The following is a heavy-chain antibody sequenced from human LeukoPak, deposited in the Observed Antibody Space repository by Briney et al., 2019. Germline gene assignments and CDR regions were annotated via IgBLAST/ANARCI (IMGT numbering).Heavy chain of an antibody. CDR2: TSGSDART. J-gene: IGHJ4*02. CDR1: GFTFSSNA. Sequence: PGGSLRLSCAASGFTFSSNAMSWVRLAPGKGLEWVSATSGSDARTYYADSVKGRFTISRDNSKNTLYLQMSSLRAEDTAVYYCAKPLSGWYSFDYWGQGTLVTVSS. CDR3: AKPLSGWYSFDY. D-gene: IGHD6-19*01. V-gene: IGHV3-23*01.